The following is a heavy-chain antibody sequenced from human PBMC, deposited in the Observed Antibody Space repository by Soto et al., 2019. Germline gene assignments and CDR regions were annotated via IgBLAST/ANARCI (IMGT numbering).Heavy chain of an antibody. Sequence: ASVKVSCKVSGYTLTELSMHWVRQAPGKGLEWMGGFDPEDGETIYAQKFQGRVTMTEGTSTDTAYMELSSLRSEDTAVYYCATLHLKAYYYDSSGQLIDYWGQGTLVTVSS. V-gene: IGHV1-24*01. CDR3: ATLHLKAYYYDSSGQLIDY. J-gene: IGHJ4*02. CDR1: GYTLTELS. D-gene: IGHD3-22*01. CDR2: FDPEDGET.